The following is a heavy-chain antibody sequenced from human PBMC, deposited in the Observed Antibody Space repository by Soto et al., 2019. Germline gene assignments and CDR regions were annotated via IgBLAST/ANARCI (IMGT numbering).Heavy chain of an antibody. CDR2: ISYDGSNK. CDR3: AKVDLCSSTSCYWRDYYYYYYGMDV. J-gene: IGHJ6*02. D-gene: IGHD2-2*01. Sequence: PGGSLRLSCAASGFTFSSYGMHWVRQAPGKGLEWVAVISYDGSNKYYADSVKGRFTISRDNSKNTLYLQMNSLRAEDTAVYYCAKVDLCSSTSCYWRDYYYYYYGMDVWGQGTTVTVSS. CDR1: GFTFSSYG. V-gene: IGHV3-30*18.